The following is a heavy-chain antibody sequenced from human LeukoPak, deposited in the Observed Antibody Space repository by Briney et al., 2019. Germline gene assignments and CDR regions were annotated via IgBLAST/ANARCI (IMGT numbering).Heavy chain of an antibody. CDR1: GGSISSGGYY. CDR2: IYYSGST. J-gene: IGHJ4*02. Sequence: SETLSLTCTVPGGSISSGGYYWGWIRQHPGKGLEWIGYIYYSGSTYYNPSLKSGFTISVETSKNQFSLKLSSVTAAAPAVYFCARVVVAAAPLDYWGQGTLVTVSS. D-gene: IGHD2-2*01. CDR3: ARVVVAAAPLDY. V-gene: IGHV4-31*03.